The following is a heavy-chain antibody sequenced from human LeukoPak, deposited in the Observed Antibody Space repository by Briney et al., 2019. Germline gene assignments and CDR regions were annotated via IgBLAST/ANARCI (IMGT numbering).Heavy chain of an antibody. J-gene: IGHJ4*02. D-gene: IGHD3-10*01. CDR1: GGSISGYY. V-gene: IGHV4-34*01. CDR2: INHSGST. CDR3: ASRPITMVRGVIISDRNLDY. Sequence: SETLSLTCAVYGGSISGYYWSWIRQPPGKGLEWIGEINHSGSTNYNPSLKSRVTISVDTSKNQFSLKLSSVTAADTAVYYCASRPITMVRGVIISDRNLDYWGQGTLVTVSS.